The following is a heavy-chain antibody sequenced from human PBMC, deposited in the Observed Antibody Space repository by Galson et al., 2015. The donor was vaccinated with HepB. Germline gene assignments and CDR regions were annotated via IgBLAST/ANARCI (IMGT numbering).Heavy chain of an antibody. D-gene: IGHD2-2*01. J-gene: IGHJ6*02. CDR3: ARVSDVVVPAATAYYYGMDV. CDR2: ISSSSSYI. Sequence: SLRLSCAASGFTFSSYSMNWVRQAPGKGLEWVSSISSSSSYIYYADSVKGRFTISRDNAKNSLYLQMNSLRAEDTAVYYCARVSDVVVPAATAYYYGMDVWGQGTTVTVSS. CDR1: GFTFSSYS. V-gene: IGHV3-21*01.